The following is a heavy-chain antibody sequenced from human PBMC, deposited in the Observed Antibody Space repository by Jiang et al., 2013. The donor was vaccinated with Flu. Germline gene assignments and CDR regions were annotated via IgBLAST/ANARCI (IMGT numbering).Heavy chain of an antibody. CDR3: TTDHIPYYDFWSGYHFGVDY. V-gene: IGHV3-15*01. J-gene: IGHJ4*02. CDR1: GFTFSNAW. D-gene: IGHD3-3*01. CDR2: IKSKTDGGTT. Sequence: QLLESGGGLVSLGGPVRLSCAASGFTFSNAWMSWVRQAPGKGLEWVGRIKSKTDGGTTDYAAPVKGRFTISRDDSKNTLYLQMNSLKTGDTAVYYCTTDHIPYYDFWSGYHFGVDYWGQGTLVTVSS.